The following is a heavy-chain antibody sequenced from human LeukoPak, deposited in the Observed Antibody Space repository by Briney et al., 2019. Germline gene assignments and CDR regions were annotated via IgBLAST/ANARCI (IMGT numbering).Heavy chain of an antibody. Sequence: SETLSLTCSVSGGSISSSNSYWGWIRQPPGQGLDWIGSIYYSGAISHNLSLKSLLTMSVDTSKHQFSLRLRSVTAADTGVYYCASLTSYQYMDVWGKGTTVTVSS. CDR1: GGSISSSNSY. CDR3: ASLTSYQYMDV. CDR2: IYYSGAI. V-gene: IGHV4-39*01. D-gene: IGHD6-6*01. J-gene: IGHJ6*03.